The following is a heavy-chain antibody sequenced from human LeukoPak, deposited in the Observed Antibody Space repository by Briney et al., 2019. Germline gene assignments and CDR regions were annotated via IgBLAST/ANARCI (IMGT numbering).Heavy chain of an antibody. CDR2: ISYEGSKK. Sequence: GGSLRLSCAASGFTFSNYAMHWVRQAPGKGLEWVAVISYEGSKKYYADSVKGRSTISRDNSKNTLYLQMNSLRAEDTAVYYCARYCSGGSCPNDAFDVWGQGTMVTVSS. CDR1: GFTFSNYA. D-gene: IGHD2-15*01. CDR3: ARYCSGGSCPNDAFDV. J-gene: IGHJ3*01. V-gene: IGHV3-30*04.